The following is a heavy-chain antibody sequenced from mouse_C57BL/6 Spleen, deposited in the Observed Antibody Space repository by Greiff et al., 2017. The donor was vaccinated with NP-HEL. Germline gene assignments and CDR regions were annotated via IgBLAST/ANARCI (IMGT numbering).Heavy chain of an antibody. J-gene: IGHJ1*03. CDR2: ISYDGSN. D-gene: IGHD2-4*01. V-gene: IGHV3-6*01. CDR3: AREDDYDAGDWYFDV. Sequence: VQLKQSGPGLVKPSQSLSLTCSVTGYSITSGYYWNWIRQFPGNKLEWMGYISYDGSNNYNPSLKNRISITRDTSKNQFFLKLNSVTTEDTATYYCAREDDYDAGDWYFDVWGTGTTVTVSS. CDR1: GYSITSGYY.